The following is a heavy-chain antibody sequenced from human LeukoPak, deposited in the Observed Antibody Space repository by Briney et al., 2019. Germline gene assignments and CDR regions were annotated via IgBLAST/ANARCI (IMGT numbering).Heavy chain of an antibody. CDR2: ISAYNGNT. CDR3: ARDPPYYDFWSGFKASYYYYMDV. D-gene: IGHD3-3*01. Sequence: ASVKVSCKASGYTFTSYGISWVRQAPGQGLEWMGWISAYNGNTNYAQKFQGRVTMTRDTSISTAYMELSRLRSDDTAVYYCARDPPYYDFWSGFKASYYYYMDVWGKGTTVTVSS. J-gene: IGHJ6*03. CDR1: GYTFTSYG. V-gene: IGHV1-18*01.